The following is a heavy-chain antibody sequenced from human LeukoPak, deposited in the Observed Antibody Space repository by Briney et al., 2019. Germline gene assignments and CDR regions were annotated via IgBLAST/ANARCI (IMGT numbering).Heavy chain of an antibody. CDR3: ARVGSYYYGMDV. V-gene: IGHV3-7*01. J-gene: IGHJ6*02. CDR1: GFTFSDYW. CDR2: INQDGSEK. Sequence: PGGSLRLSCAASGFTFSDYWMTWVRQAPGKGLEWVANINQDGSEKYYVDSVKGRFTISRDSAKNSLYLQMNSLRAEDTAVYYCARVGSYYYGMDVWGQGTTVTVSS.